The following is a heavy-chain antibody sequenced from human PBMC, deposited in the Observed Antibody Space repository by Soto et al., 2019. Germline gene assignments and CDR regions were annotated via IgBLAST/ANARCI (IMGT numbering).Heavy chain of an antibody. J-gene: IGHJ6*02. CDR3: ARDRAGGDYVYYGMDV. CDR2: ISYDGSNK. D-gene: IGHD6-19*01. Sequence: GGSLRLSCAASGFTFSSYAMHWVRRAPGKGLEWVAVISYDGSNKYYADSVKGRFTISRDNSKNTLYLQMNSLRAEDTAVYYCARDRAGGDYVYYGMDVWGQGTTVTVSS. CDR1: GFTFSSYA. V-gene: IGHV3-30-3*01.